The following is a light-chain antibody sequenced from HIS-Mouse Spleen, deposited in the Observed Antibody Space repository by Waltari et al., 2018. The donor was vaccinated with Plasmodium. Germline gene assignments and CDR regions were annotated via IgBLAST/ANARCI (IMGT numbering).Light chain of an antibody. J-gene: IGLJ3*02. Sequence: QPSSVSVSPGQTARITCSGDVLAKKYARWFQQKPGQAPVLVIYKDSERPSGIPERFSGSSSGTTVTLTISGAQVEDEADYYCYSAADNNRVFGGGTKLTVL. CDR2: KDS. CDR3: YSAADNNRV. CDR1: VLAKKY. V-gene: IGLV3-27*01.